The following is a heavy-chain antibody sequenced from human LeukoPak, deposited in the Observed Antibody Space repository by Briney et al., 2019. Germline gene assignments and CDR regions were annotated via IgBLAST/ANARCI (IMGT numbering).Heavy chain of an antibody. CDR1: GYTLTTYY. CDR3: ARARYAGNQIDY. D-gene: IGHD2-8*01. J-gene: IGHJ4*02. V-gene: IGHV1-46*01. CDR2: IIPSDGRT. Sequence: EASVKVSCKASGYTLTTYYMHWVRQAPGQGLEWMGIIIPSDGRTTFSQNFRGRVTMTRDTSTSTVYMELSSLTSEDTAVYYCARARYAGNQIDYWGQGTLVTVSS.